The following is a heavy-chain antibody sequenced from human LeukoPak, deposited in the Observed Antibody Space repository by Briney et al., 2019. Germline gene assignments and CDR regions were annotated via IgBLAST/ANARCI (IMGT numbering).Heavy chain of an antibody. Sequence: GGSLRLSCAASGFTFSSYAMSWVRQAPGKGLEWVSAISGSGGSTYYADSGEGRCTISRDNSKTTLYLQMHSLRAADTAVYYCAKDSGGLGELSSWGQGTLVTVSS. V-gene: IGHV3-23*01. CDR1: GFTFSSYA. CDR3: AKDSGGLGELSS. D-gene: IGHD3-16*02. J-gene: IGHJ5*02. CDR2: ISGSGGST.